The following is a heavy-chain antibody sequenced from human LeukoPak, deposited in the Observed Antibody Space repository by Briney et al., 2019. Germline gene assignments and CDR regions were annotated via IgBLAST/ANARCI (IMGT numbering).Heavy chain of an antibody. CDR3: ARGLAPLVREIILKPYYYYMDV. D-gene: IGHD3-10*01. CDR2: INPSGSST. J-gene: IGHJ6*03. Sequence: GASVKVSCKASGYSFTSHYMHWVRQAPGQGLEWLGLINPSGSSTLYAQKFQGRVTMTRDTSISTAYMELRSLRSEDTAVYYCARGLAPLVREIILKPYYYYMDVWGKGTTVTISS. V-gene: IGHV1-46*01. CDR1: GYSFTSHY.